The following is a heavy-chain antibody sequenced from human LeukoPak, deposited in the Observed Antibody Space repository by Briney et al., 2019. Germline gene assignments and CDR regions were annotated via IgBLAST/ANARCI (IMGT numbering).Heavy chain of an antibody. CDR3: TGHHQAYSRTY. CDR2: ISTDASST. V-gene: IGHV3-74*01. D-gene: IGHD4-11*01. J-gene: IGHJ4*02. CDR1: GFTFSSYW. Sequence: PGGSLRLSCAGSGFTFSSYWMYWVRQAPGKGLVWVSRISTDASSTTYADSVKGRFTISRDNAKGTLYLQMSSLRAEDTAVYYCTGHHQAYSRTYWGQGTLVTVSS.